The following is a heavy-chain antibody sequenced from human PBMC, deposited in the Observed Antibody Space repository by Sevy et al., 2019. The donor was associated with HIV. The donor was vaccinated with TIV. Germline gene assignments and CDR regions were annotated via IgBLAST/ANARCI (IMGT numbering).Heavy chain of an antibody. CDR2: IYRGANT. CDR1: GFNVSSNY. V-gene: IGHV3-53*01. D-gene: IGHD3-22*01. CDR3: ARDTITYYYDSSGYYTSGYGMDV. J-gene: IGHJ6*02. Sequence: GGSLRLTCAASGFNVSSNYMNWVRQAPGKGLEWVSVIYRGANTDYADSVKGRFTISRDTTKNTMYLQMISLRAEDTAVYYCARDTITYYYDSSGYYTSGYGMDVWGQGTTVTVSS.